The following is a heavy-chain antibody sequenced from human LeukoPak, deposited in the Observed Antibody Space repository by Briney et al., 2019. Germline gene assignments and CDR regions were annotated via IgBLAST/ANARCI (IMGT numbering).Heavy chain of an antibody. D-gene: IGHD3-22*01. V-gene: IGHV4-59*01. CDR2: IYYSGST. Sequence: SETLSLTCTVSGGSISSYYWSWIRQAPGKGLEWIGYIYYSGSTKYNPSLKSRVTISVDTSKIQFALKLSSVTAADTAVYYCARGNYDSSGYYQNQFDYWGQGTLVTVSS. J-gene: IGHJ4*02. CDR1: GGSISSYY. CDR3: ARGNYDSSGYYQNQFDY.